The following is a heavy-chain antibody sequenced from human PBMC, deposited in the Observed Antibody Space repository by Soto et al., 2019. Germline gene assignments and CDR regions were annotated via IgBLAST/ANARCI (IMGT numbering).Heavy chain of an antibody. V-gene: IGHV1-3*01. D-gene: IGHD2-15*01. CDR3: ARDLGGWPDY. Sequence: XXVKVSCKASEYTFTSYAMHWVRQAPGQRLEWMGWINAGNGNTKYSQKFQGRVTITRDTSASTAYMEPSSLRSEDTAVYYCARDLGGWPDYWGQGTLVTAPQ. J-gene: IGHJ4*02. CDR1: EYTFTSYA. CDR2: INAGNGNT.